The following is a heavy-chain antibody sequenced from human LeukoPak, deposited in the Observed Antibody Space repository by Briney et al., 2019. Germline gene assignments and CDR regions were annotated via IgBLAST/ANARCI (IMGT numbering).Heavy chain of an antibody. J-gene: IGHJ4*02. Sequence: GGSLRLSCAASGFTFSSYWMSWVRQAPGKGLEWVANIKQDGSEKYYVDSVKGRFTISRDNAKNSLYLQMNSLRAEDTAVYYCARVGYCSGGSCYPSYYFDYWGQGTLVTVSS. CDR3: ARVGYCSGGSCYPSYYFDY. CDR2: IKQDGSEK. D-gene: IGHD2-15*01. V-gene: IGHV3-7*01. CDR1: GFTFSSYW.